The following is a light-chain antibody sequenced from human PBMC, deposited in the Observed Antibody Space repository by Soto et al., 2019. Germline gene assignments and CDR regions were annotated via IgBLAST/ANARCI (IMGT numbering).Light chain of an antibody. Sequence: QSALTQPASVSGSPGQSITISCTGTSSDVGVYNYVSWYQQHRGKAPKLMIYDVSNRPSGVSNRFSGSKSGNTASLTISGLQAEDEADYYCSSYTSSSPVVFGGGTKLTVL. CDR1: SSDVGVYNY. J-gene: IGLJ2*01. CDR2: DVS. CDR3: SSYTSSSPVV. V-gene: IGLV2-14*01.